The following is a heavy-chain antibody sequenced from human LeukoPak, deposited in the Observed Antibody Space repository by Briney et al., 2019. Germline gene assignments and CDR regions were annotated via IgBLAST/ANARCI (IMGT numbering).Heavy chain of an antibody. CDR1: GFTFSSYW. CDR2: IKQDGSEK. Sequence: GGSLRLSCAASGFTFSSYWMSWVRQAPGKGLEWVANIKQDGSEKYYVDSVKGRFTISRDNAKNSLYLQMNSLRAEDTAVYYCAREPIGYYDILMTRDAFDIWGQGTMVTVSS. V-gene: IGHV3-7*01. CDR3: AREPIGYYDILMTRDAFDI. J-gene: IGHJ3*02. D-gene: IGHD3-9*01.